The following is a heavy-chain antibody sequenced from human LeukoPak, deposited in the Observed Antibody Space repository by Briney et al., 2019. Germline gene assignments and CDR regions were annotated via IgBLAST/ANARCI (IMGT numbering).Heavy chain of an antibody. J-gene: IGHJ6*03. CDR2: IYYSGST. CDR3: ARLDVLLWFGESYYMDV. D-gene: IGHD3-10*01. V-gene: IGHV4-39*07. CDR1: GGSISSSSYY. Sequence: TSETLSLTCTVSGGSISSSSYYWGWIRQPPGKGLEWIGSIYYSGSTYYNPSLKSRVTISVDTSKNQFSLKLSSVTAADTAVYYCARLDVLLWFGESYYMDVWGKGTTVTVSS.